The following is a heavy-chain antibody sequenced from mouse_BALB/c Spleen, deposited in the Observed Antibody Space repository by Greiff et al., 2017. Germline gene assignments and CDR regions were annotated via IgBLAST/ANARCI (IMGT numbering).Heavy chain of an antibody. Sequence: EVLLVESGGDLVKPGGSLKLSCAASGFTFSSYGMSWVRQTPDKRLEWVATISSDGSDTYYPDSVKGRVTISRDNAKNTLYLQLSSLTSEDTAMYYCARHEGYAAWLAYWGQGTLVTVSA. CDR3: ARHEGYAAWLAY. CDR1: GFTFSSYG. CDR2: ISSDGSDT. D-gene: IGHD2-3*01. V-gene: IGHV5-6*01. J-gene: IGHJ3*01.